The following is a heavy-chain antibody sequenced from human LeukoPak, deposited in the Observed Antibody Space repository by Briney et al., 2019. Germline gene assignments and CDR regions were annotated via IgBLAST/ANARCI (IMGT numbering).Heavy chain of an antibody. Sequence: SSETLSLTCAVYGGSFSGYYWSWIRQPPGKGLEWIGEINHSGSTNYNPSLKSRVTISVDTSKNQFSLKLSSVTAADTAVYYCARGGGLDVWGQGATVTVSS. V-gene: IGHV4-34*01. CDR1: GGSFSGYY. J-gene: IGHJ6*02. CDR2: INHSGST. CDR3: ARGGGLDV.